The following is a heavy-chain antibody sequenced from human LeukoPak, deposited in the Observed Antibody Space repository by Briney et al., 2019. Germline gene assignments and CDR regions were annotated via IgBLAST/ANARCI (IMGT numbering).Heavy chain of an antibody. CDR1: GGSFSGYY. Sequence: PSETLSLTCAVYGGSFSGYYWSWLRQPPGKGLEWLGEINHSGSTNYNPSLKSRVTISVDTSKSQFSLKLSSVTAADTAVYYCARGKYSSSWYGIFSRWFDPWGQGTLVTVSS. D-gene: IGHD6-13*01. CDR3: ARGKYSSSWYGIFSRWFDP. J-gene: IGHJ5*02. CDR2: INHSGST. V-gene: IGHV4-34*01.